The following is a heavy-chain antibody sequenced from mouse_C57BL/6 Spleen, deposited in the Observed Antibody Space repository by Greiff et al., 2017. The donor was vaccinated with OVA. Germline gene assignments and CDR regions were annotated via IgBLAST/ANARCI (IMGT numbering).Heavy chain of an antibody. CDR1: GFNIKDYY. V-gene: IGHV14-2*01. D-gene: IGHD1-1*01. CDR2: IDPEDGET. Sequence: DVQLQESGAELVKPGASVKLSCTASGFNIKDYYMHWVKQRTEQGLEWIGRIDPEDGETKYAPKFQGKATITADTSSNTAYLQLSSLTSEDTAVYYCASFTTVVATRWYFDVWATGTTVTVSS. CDR3: ASFTTVVATRWYFDV. J-gene: IGHJ1*03.